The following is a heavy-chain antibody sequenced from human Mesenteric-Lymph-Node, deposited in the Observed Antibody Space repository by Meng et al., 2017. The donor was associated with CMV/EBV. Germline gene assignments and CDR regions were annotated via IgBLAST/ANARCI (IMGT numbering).Heavy chain of an antibody. D-gene: IGHD4-23*01. Sequence: QLQLLHGGAGLLKPSETLSLTCAVYGGSFSGYYWSWIRQPPGKGLEWIGEINHSGSTNYNPSLKSRVTISVDTSKNQFSLKLSSVTAADTAVYYCARHQRWLKSEGGFNYWGQGTLVTVSS. J-gene: IGHJ4*02. CDR1: GGSFSGYY. V-gene: IGHV4-34*01. CDR3: ARHQRWLKSEGGFNY. CDR2: INHSGST.